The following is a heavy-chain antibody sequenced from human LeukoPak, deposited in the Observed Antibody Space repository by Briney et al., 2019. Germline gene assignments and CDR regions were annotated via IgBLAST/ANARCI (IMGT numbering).Heavy chain of an antibody. CDR2: INPNSGGT. Sequence: ASVKVSCKASGYTFTGYDMHWVRQAPAQGLEWMGWINPNSGGTNYAQKFQGRVTMTRDTSISTAYMELSRLRSDDTAVYYCARDPIGGSSGYSNWFDPWGQGTLVTVSS. D-gene: IGHD3-22*01. CDR3: ARDPIGGSSGYSNWFDP. CDR1: GYTFTGYD. J-gene: IGHJ5*02. V-gene: IGHV1-2*02.